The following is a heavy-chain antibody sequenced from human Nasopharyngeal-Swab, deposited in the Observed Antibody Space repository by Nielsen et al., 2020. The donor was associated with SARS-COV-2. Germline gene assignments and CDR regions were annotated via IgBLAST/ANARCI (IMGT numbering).Heavy chain of an antibody. Sequence: ESLKISCTVSGGSISSSTYYWAWIRQSPGKGLEWIGSIYYGGSTYYNPSLKSRVTISVDTSKNQFSLKLSSVTAADTAVYYCATLSSSWYEYYFDYWGQGTLVTVSS. CDR2: IYYGGST. J-gene: IGHJ4*02. D-gene: IGHD6-13*01. CDR3: ATLSSSWYEYYFDY. CDR1: GGSISSSTYY. V-gene: IGHV4-39*01.